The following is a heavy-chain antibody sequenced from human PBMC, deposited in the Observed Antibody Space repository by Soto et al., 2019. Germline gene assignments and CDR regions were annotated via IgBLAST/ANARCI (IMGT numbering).Heavy chain of an antibody. J-gene: IGHJ3*02. CDR3: ARARYSSSWYAAFDI. CDR2: IYYSGST. CDR1: GGSVSSGSYY. D-gene: IGHD6-13*01. V-gene: IGHV4-61*01. Sequence: SETLSLTCTVSGGSVSSGSYYWSWIRQPPGKGLEWIGYIYYSGSTNYNPSLKSRVTISVDTSKNQFSLKLSSVTAADTAVYYCARARYSSSWYAAFDIWGQGTMVTVSS.